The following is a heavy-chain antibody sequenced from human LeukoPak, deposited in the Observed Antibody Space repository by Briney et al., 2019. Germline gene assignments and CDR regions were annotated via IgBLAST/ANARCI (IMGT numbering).Heavy chain of an antibody. V-gene: IGHV3-7*01. CDR1: GFTFSSYW. Sequence: PGGSLRLSCAASGFTFSSYWMSWVRQAPGKGLEWVANIKQDGSEKYYVDSVKGRFTISRDNAKNSLYLQMNSLRAEDTAVYYCARGPVGYCSSTSCYRADYYYYYMDVWGKGTTVTVSS. D-gene: IGHD2-2*01. J-gene: IGHJ6*03. CDR3: ARGPVGYCSSTSCYRADYYYYYMDV. CDR2: IKQDGSEK.